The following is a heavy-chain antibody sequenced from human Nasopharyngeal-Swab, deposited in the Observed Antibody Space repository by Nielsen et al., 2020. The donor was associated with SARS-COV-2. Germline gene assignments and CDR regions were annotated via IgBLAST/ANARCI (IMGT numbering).Heavy chain of an antibody. J-gene: IGHJ4*02. CDR2: INPNSGGT. CDR1: GYTFTGYY. CDR3: ARDRKDYFDY. V-gene: IGHV1-2*02. Sequence: ASVKVSCKASGYTFTGYYMHWVRQAPGQGLEWMGWINPNSGGTNYAQKFQGRVTITRDTSASTAYMELSSLRSEDTAMYYCARDRKDYFDYWGQGTLVTVSS.